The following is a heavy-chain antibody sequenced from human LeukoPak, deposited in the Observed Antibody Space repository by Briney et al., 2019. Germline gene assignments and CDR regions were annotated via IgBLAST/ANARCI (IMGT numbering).Heavy chain of an antibody. Sequence: GGSLRLSCAASGFTFSSYSMNWVRQAPGKGLEWVSYISSSSSTIYYADSVKGRFTISRDNAKNSLYLQMNSLRAEDTAVCYCARHTQPDFYDSSGYYYDYWGQGTLVTVSS. CDR1: GFTFSSYS. J-gene: IGHJ4*02. CDR2: ISSSSSTI. CDR3: ARHTQPDFYDSSGYYYDY. V-gene: IGHV3-48*04. D-gene: IGHD3-22*01.